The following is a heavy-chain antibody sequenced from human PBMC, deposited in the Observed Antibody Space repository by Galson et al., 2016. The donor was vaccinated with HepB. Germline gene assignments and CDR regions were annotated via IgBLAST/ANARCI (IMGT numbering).Heavy chain of an antibody. Sequence: QSGAEVKKSGESLKISCKGSGYSFTRHWIGWVRQMPGKGLEWMGIINPGAPDTSYSPSYQGQVTISADKSISTAYLQWCSLKASDSAVYYCARQRGAALVTGFDYWGQGTLVTVSS. J-gene: IGHJ4*02. V-gene: IGHV5-51*01. D-gene: IGHD3-9*01. CDR3: ARQRGAALVTGFDY. CDR1: GYSFTRHW. CDR2: INPGAPDT.